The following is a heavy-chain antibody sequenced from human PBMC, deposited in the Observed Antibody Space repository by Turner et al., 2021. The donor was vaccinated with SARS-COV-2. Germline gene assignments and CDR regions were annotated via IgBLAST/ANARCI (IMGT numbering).Heavy chain of an antibody. J-gene: IGHJ1*01. CDR2: SSAYNGNT. D-gene: IGHD2-2*01. V-gene: IGHV1-18*04. Sequence: QVQLVQSGAEVKKPGASVKVSCKASGYTFTSYGISWVRQAPGQGLEWMGWSSAYNGNTNYAQKLQGRVTMTTDTSTSTAYMELRSLRSDDTVVYYCASDCSSTSCQTGYFQHWGQGTLVTVSS. CDR3: ASDCSSTSCQTGYFQH. CDR1: GYTFTSYG.